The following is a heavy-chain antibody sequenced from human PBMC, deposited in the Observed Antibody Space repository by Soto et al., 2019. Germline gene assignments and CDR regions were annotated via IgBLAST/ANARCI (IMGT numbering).Heavy chain of an antibody. D-gene: IGHD1-26*01. CDR1: GFTFSSYD. V-gene: IGHV3-13*01. Sequence: EVQLVESGGGLVQPGGSLRLSCAASGFTFSSYDMHWVRQATGKGLEWVSAIGTAGDTYYPGSVKGRFTISRENAKNSLYLQMNSLRAEDTAVYYCARRSGRYYGGNSGDYYYGLDVWGQGTTVTVSS. CDR2: IGTAGDT. J-gene: IGHJ6*02. CDR3: ARRSGRYYGGNSGDYYYGLDV.